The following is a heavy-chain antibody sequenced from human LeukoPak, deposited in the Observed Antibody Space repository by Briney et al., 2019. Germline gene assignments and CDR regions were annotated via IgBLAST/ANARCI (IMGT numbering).Heavy chain of an antibody. CDR1: GFTFSSYG. V-gene: IGHV3-30*02. J-gene: IGHJ4*02. CDR2: IRYDGSNK. D-gene: IGHD1-20*01. Sequence: PGGSLRLSCAASGFTFSSYGMHWVRQAPGKGLEWVAFIRYDGSNKYYADSVKGRFTISRDNSKNTLYLQMNSLRAEDTAVHYCAKDNWNYSDYWGQGTLVTVSS. CDR3: AKDNWNYSDY.